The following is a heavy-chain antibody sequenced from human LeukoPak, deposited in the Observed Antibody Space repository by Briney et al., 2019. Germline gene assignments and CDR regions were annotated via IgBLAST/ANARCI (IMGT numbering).Heavy chain of an antibody. V-gene: IGHV3-21*01. CDR3: ARDLWGITVTTDYFDS. J-gene: IGHJ4*02. CDR1: GFTFSSYR. CDR2: ISSNSSYI. Sequence: GLALRLSCAASGFTFSSYRMNWVRQAPGKGLEGVSSISSNSSYIYYADSVKGRSTISRDNAKNSLYLQMISLRAEDMAVYYCARDLWGITVTTDYFDSWGQGTLVTVSS. D-gene: IGHD4-17*01.